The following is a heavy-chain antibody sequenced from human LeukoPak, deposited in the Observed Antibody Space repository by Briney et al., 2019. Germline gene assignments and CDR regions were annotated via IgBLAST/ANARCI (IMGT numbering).Heavy chain of an antibody. Sequence: SVKLFCKASEPTFSSYAISCVPQAHGQGLEWNARIIHIFGTANYAQKFQGRVTITTDESTSTAYTELSSLRSEDTAVYYCARGGEYGSGSYYNHWGQGTLVTVSS. V-gene: IGHV1-69*05. CDR1: EPTFSSYA. CDR2: IIHIFGTA. J-gene: IGHJ5*02. D-gene: IGHD3-10*01. CDR3: ARGGEYGSGSYYNH.